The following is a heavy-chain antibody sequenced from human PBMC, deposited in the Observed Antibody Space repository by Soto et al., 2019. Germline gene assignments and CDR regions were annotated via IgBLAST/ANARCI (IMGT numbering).Heavy chain of an antibody. CDR2: IYRTGNT. CDR1: GDSMTSGDYS. CDR3: ARGDYQYSIDY. J-gene: IGHJ4*02. V-gene: IGHV4-30-2*01. D-gene: IGHD2-2*01. Sequence: QLQLQESGSRLVKSSQTLSLTCTVSGDSMTSGDYSWSWIRQPPGKGLEWLGYIYRTGNTHYSPSLKSRVSISQDRSKNQFSLELTSVTAADPAGYYCARGDYQYSIDYWGQGTLVTVSS.